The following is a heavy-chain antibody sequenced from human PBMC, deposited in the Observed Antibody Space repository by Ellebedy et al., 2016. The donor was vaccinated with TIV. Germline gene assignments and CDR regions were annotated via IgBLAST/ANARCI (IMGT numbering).Heavy chain of an antibody. D-gene: IGHD6-19*01. V-gene: IGHV3-9*01. CDR3: AKDGPIAVAGRYYYYYGMDV. CDR2: ISWNSGSI. Sequence: GGSLRLSXAASGFTFDDYAMHWVRQAPGKGLEWVSGISWNSGSIGYADSVKGRFTISRDNAKNSLYLQMNSLRAEDTALYYCAKDGPIAVAGRYYYYYGMDVWGQGTTVTVSS. CDR1: GFTFDDYA. J-gene: IGHJ6*02.